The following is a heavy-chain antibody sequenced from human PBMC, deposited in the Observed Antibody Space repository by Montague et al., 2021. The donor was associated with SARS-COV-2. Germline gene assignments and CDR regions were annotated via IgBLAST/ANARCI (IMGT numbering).Heavy chain of an antibody. J-gene: IGHJ6*02. CDR1: GGSINYYN. CDR2: MYYSGST. V-gene: IGHV4-59*01. Sequence: SETLSLTCIVSGGSINYYNWCWIRQSPGKGLEWIWNMYYSGSTNYNHXXXRRVTMTIDRSKNQFSLKLRSVTAADTAVYYCASVARYCTNGVCQTYYYYGLDVWGQGTTVTVSS. CDR3: ASVARYCTNGVCQTYYYYGLDV. D-gene: IGHD2-8*01.